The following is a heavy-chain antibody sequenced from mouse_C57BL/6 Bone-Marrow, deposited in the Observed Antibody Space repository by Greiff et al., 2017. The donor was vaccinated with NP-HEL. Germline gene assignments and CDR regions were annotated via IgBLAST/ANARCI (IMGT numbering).Heavy chain of an antibody. Sequence: VQLKQSGPVLVKPGASVKMSCKASGYTFTDYYMNWVKQSHGKSLEWIGVINPYNGGTSYNQKFKGKATLTVDKSSSTAYMELNSLTSEDSAVYYCAREGGLLPAWFAYWGQGTLVTVSA. V-gene: IGHV1-19*01. CDR1: GYTFTDYY. CDR2: INPYNGGT. D-gene: IGHD2-3*01. CDR3: AREGGLLPAWFAY. J-gene: IGHJ3*01.